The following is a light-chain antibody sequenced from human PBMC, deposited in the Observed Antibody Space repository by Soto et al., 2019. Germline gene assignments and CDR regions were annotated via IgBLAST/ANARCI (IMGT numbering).Light chain of an antibody. CDR2: KMS. CDR1: QSISAW. V-gene: IGKV1-5*03. Sequence: PSTLFAYVGDTVTITCRASQSISAWLAWYQQRPGKAPKLLIYKMSASERGVPSRFSGSGSGTEFTLTISSLQPEDFATYYCQQYNSSPWTFGQGTKVDIK. J-gene: IGKJ1*01. CDR3: QQYNSSPWT.